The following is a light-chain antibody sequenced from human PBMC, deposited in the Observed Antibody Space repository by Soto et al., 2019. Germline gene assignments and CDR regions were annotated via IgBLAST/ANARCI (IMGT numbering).Light chain of an antibody. J-gene: IGLJ2*01. CDR2: GNS. CDR3: QSYDSSLSGSYVV. V-gene: IGLV1-40*01. CDR1: SSNIGAGYD. Sequence: QSVLTQPPSVSGAPGQRVTISCTGSSSNIGAGYDVPWYQQLPGTAPKLLIYGNSNRPSGVPDRFSGSKSGTSASLAITGLHAEDEADYYCQSYDSSLSGSYVVFGGGTKLTVL.